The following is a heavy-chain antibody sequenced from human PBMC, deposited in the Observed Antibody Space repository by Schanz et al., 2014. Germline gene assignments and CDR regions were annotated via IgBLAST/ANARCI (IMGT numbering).Heavy chain of an antibody. CDR2: INTNTGNP. J-gene: IGHJ4*02. V-gene: IGHV7-4-1*02. CDR3: ARGEANWGQY. Sequence: QVQLVQSGAEVKKPGSSVKVSCKASGDTLSSYGISWVRQAPGQGLEWMGWINTNTGNPTYAQGFTGRFVFSLDTSVSTAYLQISFLKADDTAVFFCARGEANWGQYWGQGTLVTVSS. D-gene: IGHD7-27*01. CDR1: GDTLSSYG.